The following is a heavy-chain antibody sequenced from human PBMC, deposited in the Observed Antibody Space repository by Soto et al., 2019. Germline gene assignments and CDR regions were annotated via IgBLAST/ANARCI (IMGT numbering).Heavy chain of an antibody. CDR1: GFTFSSYA. V-gene: IGHV3-23*01. CDR3: AKGRGYYYDSSGEKFQSYYYGMDV. J-gene: IGHJ6*02. Sequence: GGSLRLSCAASGFTFSSYAMSWVRQAPGKGLEWVSAISGSGGSTYYADSVKGRFTISRDNSKNTLYLQMNSLRAEDTAVYYCAKGRGYYYDSSGEKFQSYYYGMDVWGQGTTVTVSS. D-gene: IGHD3-22*01. CDR2: ISGSGGST.